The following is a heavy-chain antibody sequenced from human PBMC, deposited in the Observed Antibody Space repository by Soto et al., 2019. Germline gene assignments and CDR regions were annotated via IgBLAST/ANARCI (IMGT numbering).Heavy chain of an antibody. J-gene: IGHJ6*03. V-gene: IGHV3-53*04. Sequence: EVQLVESGGGLVQPGGSLRLSCAASGFNVSNNYMSWVRQAPGKGLEWVSVIYPSGNSYFADSVKGRFTLSGHTSKNTLYLQMNSLRAEDTAVYYCAREVVPFDHKSYMDVWGTGTAVSVSS. CDR2: IYPSGNS. CDR1: GFNVSNNY. D-gene: IGHD2-15*01. CDR3: AREVVPFDHKSYMDV.